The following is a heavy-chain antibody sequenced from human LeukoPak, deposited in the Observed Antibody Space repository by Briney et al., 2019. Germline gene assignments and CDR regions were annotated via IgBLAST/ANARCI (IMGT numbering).Heavy chain of an antibody. D-gene: IGHD3-22*01. Sequence: GGSLRLSCAASGFTFSSYWMSWVRHAPAKGLEWVANIKQDGSEKYYVDSVKGRFTISRDNAKNSLYLQMNSPRAEDTAVYYCARDLHYYDSSGYYLVSDYWGQGTLVTVSS. CDR2: IKQDGSEK. CDR1: GFTFSSYW. V-gene: IGHV3-7*01. CDR3: ARDLHYYDSSGYYLVSDY. J-gene: IGHJ4*02.